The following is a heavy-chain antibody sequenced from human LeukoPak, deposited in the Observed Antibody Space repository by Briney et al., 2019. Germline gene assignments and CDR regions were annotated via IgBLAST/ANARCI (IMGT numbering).Heavy chain of an antibody. J-gene: IGHJ4*02. CDR1: GYTFTGHY. V-gene: IGHV1-2*02. D-gene: IGHD3-22*01. Sequence: ASVKVSCKASGYTFTGHYIHWVRQAPGQGLEWVGSINPDSGDTNYAQNFQGRVTMTRDTSFSTAYMDLSRLTSDDTAVYYCARGRVDRTGYDYFECRGQGTLVTVSS. CDR3: ARGRVDRTGYDYFEC. CDR2: INPDSGDT.